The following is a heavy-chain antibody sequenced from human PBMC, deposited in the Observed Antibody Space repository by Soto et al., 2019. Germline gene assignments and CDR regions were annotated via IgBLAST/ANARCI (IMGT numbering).Heavy chain of an antibody. J-gene: IGHJ4*01. CDR3: ARREIQGPIDY. CDR2: IYYSGTT. Sequence: SETVSLTCAVSGYCISSSNWWGWIRQPPGKGLEWIGYIYYSGTTYYNPSLKSRVTMSVDTSKNQFSLKLTSVTAVDTAVYYCARREIQGPIDYWGHGTLVTVSS. CDR1: GYCISSSNW. D-gene: IGHD1-26*01. V-gene: IGHV4-28*01.